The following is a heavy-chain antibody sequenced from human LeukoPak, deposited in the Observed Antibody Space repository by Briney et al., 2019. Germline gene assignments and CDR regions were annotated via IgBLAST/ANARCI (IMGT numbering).Heavy chain of an antibody. Sequence: GASVKVSRKASGGTFSSSVISWVRQAPGQGLEWMGRIIPILGIANYAQKFQGRVTINADKSTSTAYMELSRLRSDDTAVYYCARDPTSIAARPSEYFQHWGQGTLVTVSS. CDR3: ARDPTSIAARPSEYFQH. D-gene: IGHD6-6*01. V-gene: IGHV1-69*04. J-gene: IGHJ1*01. CDR2: IIPILGIA. CDR1: GGTFSSSV.